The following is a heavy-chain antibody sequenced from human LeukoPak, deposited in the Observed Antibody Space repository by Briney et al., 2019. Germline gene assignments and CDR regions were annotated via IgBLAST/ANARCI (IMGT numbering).Heavy chain of an antibody. J-gene: IGHJ4*02. CDR2: INWNSGSI. CDR1: GFTFSDYN. Sequence: SGGSLRLSCATFGFTFSDYNMNWIRQAPGKGLEWVSGINWNSGSIGYADSVKGRFTISRDNAKKSLYLQMNSLRAEDTAVYYCATYLYKSLDCWGQGTLVTVSS. D-gene: IGHD3-10*01. V-gene: IGHV3-69-1*02. CDR3: ATYLYKSLDC.